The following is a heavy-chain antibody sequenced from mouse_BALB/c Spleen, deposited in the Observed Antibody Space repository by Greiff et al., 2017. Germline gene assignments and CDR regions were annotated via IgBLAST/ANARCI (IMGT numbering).Heavy chain of an antibody. V-gene: IGHV10-1*02. J-gene: IGHJ2*01. CDR2: IRSKSNNYAT. CDR1: GFTFNTYA. CDR3: VRRGGERDNGY. Sequence: EVQLQESGGGLVQPKGSLKLSCAASGFTFNTYAMNWVRQAPGKGLEWVARIRSKSNNYATYYAESVKARFTISRDDSQSMLYLQMNNLTTEDTAVYYCVRRGGERDNGYWGQGTTLTVSS.